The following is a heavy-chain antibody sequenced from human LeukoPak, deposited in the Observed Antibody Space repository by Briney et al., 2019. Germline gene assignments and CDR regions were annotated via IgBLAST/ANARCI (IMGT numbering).Heavy chain of an antibody. V-gene: IGHV3-23*01. Sequence: PGGSLRLSCAASGFTFSSYAMSWVRQAPGKGLEWVSVISGSGDSTYYADSVKGRFTISRDNSKNTLYLQMNSLRAEDTAVYYCAKDLYYDIFYGMDVWGQGTTVTVSS. D-gene: IGHD3-9*01. CDR3: AKDLYYDIFYGMDV. CDR2: ISGSGDST. CDR1: GFTFSSYA. J-gene: IGHJ6*02.